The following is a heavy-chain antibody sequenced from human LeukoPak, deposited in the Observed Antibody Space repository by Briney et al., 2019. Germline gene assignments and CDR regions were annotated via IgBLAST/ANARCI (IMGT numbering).Heavy chain of an antibody. V-gene: IGHV3-48*01. Sequence: GGSLRLSCAASGFTFSSYSMNWVRQAPGKGLEWVSYISSSSSTIYYADSVKGRFTISRDNAKNSLYLQMNSLRAEDTAVYYCAKDITMVRGVLSSFDYWGQGTLVTVSS. D-gene: IGHD3-10*01. J-gene: IGHJ4*02. CDR2: ISSSSSTI. CDR3: AKDITMVRGVLSSFDY. CDR1: GFTFSSYS.